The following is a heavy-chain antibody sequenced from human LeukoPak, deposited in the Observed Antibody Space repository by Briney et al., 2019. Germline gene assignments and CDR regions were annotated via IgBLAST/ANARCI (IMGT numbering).Heavy chain of an antibody. CDR1: GGSISSGGYS. V-gene: IGHV4-30-2*01. J-gene: IGHJ4*02. CDR2: IYHSGST. Sequence: NPSETLSLTCTVSGGSISSGGYSWSWIRQPPGKGLEWIGYIYHSGSTYYNPSLKSRVTISVDRSKNQFSLKLSSVTAADTAVYYCARGGLWLQLYFDYWGQGTLVTVSS. CDR3: ARGGLWLQLYFDY. D-gene: IGHD5-24*01.